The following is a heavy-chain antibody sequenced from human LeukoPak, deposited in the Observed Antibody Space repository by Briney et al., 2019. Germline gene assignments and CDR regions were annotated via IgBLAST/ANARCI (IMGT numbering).Heavy chain of an antibody. CDR1: GFTVSNNY. Sequence: GGSLRLSCAASGFTVSNNYMSWVRQVPEKGLDWVSIIYGGGSTYYADPVKGRFTISRDNAKNSLYLQMNSLRAEDTAFYYCARENRGIITRPIDNWGQGTLVTVSS. CDR3: ARENRGIITRPIDN. CDR2: IYGGGST. J-gene: IGHJ4*02. D-gene: IGHD3-10*01. V-gene: IGHV3-66*01.